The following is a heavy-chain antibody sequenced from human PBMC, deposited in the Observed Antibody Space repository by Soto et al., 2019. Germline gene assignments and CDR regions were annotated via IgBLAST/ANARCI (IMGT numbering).Heavy chain of an antibody. V-gene: IGHV3-66*01. CDR3: ARDTVVTPDAFDI. J-gene: IGHJ3*02. Sequence: EVQLVESGGGLVQPGGSLRLSCAASGFTVSSNYMSWVRQAPGKGLEWVSVIYSGGSTYYADSVKGRFTISRDNSKNTLYLLMNSLRAEDTAVYYCARDTVVTPDAFDIWAQGTMVTVSS. CDR2: IYSGGST. CDR1: GFTVSSNY. D-gene: IGHD2-21*02.